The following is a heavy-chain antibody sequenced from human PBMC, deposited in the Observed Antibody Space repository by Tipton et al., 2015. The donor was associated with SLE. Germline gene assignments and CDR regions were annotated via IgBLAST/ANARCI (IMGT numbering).Heavy chain of an antibody. CDR3: AREPPEEWELPTDY. J-gene: IGHJ4*02. Sequence: GLVKPSQTLSLTCAISGDSVSSNSAAWNWIRQSPSRGLEWLGRTYYRSKWYNDYAVSVKSRITINPDTSKNQFSLQLSSVTAADTAVYYCAREPPEEWELPTDYWGQGTLVTVSS. CDR2: TYYRSKWYN. D-gene: IGHD1-26*01. CDR1: GDSVSSNSAA. V-gene: IGHV6-1*01.